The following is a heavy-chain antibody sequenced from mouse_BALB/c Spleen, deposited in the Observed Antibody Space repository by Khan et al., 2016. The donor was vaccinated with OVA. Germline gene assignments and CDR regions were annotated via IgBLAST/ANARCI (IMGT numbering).Heavy chain of an antibody. D-gene: IGHD2-1*01. CDR3: ARSPYGNFAY. Sequence: EVQLVESGGGLVKPGGSLKLSCAASGFTFSTYAMSWVRQTPEKRLEWVATISSDGDYTYFPDNVTGRFTIFRDNAKNTLCLQMTSLRSEATAMYYCARSPYGNFAYWGQGTLVTVSA. CDR2: ISSDGDYT. V-gene: IGHV5-9-3*01. J-gene: IGHJ3*01. CDR1: GFTFSTYA.